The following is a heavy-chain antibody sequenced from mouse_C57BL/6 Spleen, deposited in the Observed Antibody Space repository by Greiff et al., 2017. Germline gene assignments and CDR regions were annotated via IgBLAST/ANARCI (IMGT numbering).Heavy chain of an antibody. CDR3: ASITTVVDYYAMDY. V-gene: IGHV2-2*01. D-gene: IGHD1-1*01. CDR1: GFSLTSYG. CDR2: IWSGGST. Sequence: QVQLKESGPGLVQPSQSLSITCTVSGFSLTSYGVHWVRQSPGKGLEWLGVIWSGGSTDYNAAFISRLSISKDNSKSQVFFKMNSLQADDTAIYYCASITTVVDYYAMDYWGQGTSVTVSS. J-gene: IGHJ4*01.